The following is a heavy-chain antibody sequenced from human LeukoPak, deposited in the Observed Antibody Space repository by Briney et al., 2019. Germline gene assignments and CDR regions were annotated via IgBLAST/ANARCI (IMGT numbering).Heavy chain of an antibody. CDR2: INPNSGGT. D-gene: IGHD4-17*01. CDR1: EYTFIGYY. CDR3: ARYESYGDHLDY. V-gene: IGHV1-2*02. J-gene: IGHJ4*02. Sequence: GASVKVSCKASEYTFIGYYMHWVRQAPGQGLEWMGWINPNSGGTNYAQKFQGRVTMTRDTSISTAYMELGRLRSDDTAVYYCARYESYGDHLDYWGQGTLVTVSS.